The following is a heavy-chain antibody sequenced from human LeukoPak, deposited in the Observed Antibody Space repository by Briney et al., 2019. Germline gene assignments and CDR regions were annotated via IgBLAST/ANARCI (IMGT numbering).Heavy chain of an antibody. D-gene: IGHD3-10*01. CDR1: GFTFSSHP. V-gene: IGHV3-30*04. CDR2: ISFDGSHK. Sequence: GGSLRLSCAASGFTFSSHPMHWVRQAPGKGLEWVAVISFDGSHKYYADPVTGRFTISRDNSKNTLYLQMDSLRTDDTAMYYCARDFGITWAQYYFDYWGQGTLVTVSS. CDR3: ARDFGITWAQYYFDY. J-gene: IGHJ4*02.